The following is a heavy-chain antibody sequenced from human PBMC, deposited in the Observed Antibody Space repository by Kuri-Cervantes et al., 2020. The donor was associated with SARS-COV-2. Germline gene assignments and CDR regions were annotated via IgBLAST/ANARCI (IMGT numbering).Heavy chain of an antibody. V-gene: IGHV4-59*01. CDR2: IYYSGST. CDR3: ARVTRAGAAAFRWDYMDV. J-gene: IGHJ6*03. CDR1: GGSISSYY. Sequence: GSLRLSCTVSGGSISSYYWSWIRQPPGKGLEWIGYIYYSGSTNYNPSLKSRVTISVDTSKNQFSLKLSSVTAADTAVYYCARVTRAGAAAFRWDYMDVWGKGTTVTVSS. D-gene: IGHD6-13*01.